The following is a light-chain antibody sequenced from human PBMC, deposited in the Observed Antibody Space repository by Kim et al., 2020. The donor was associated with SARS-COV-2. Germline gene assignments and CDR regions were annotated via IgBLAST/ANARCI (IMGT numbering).Light chain of an antibody. J-gene: IGLJ3*02. CDR3: QTWGTGMGV. Sequence: ASVKQTCTLGGGHSSYAIAWHQQQPEKGPRYLMKLNSDGSHSKGDGIPDRFSGSSSGAERYLTISSLQSEDEADYYCQTWGTGMGVFGGGTKLTVL. CDR1: GGHSSYA. CDR2: LNSDGSH. V-gene: IGLV4-69*01.